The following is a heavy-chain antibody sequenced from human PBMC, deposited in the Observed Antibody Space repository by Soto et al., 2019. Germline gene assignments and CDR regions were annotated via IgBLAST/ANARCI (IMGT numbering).Heavy chain of an antibody. J-gene: IGHJ6*02. D-gene: IGHD2-2*01. Sequence: LRLSCAASGFTFSSYGMHWVRQAPGKGLEWVAVISYDGSNKYYADSVKGRFTISRDNSKDTLYLQMNSLRAEDTAVYYCAKAGYCSSTSCYWYYYGMDVWGQGTTVTVSS. CDR1: GFTFSSYG. V-gene: IGHV3-30*18. CDR3: AKAGYCSSTSCYWYYYGMDV. CDR2: ISYDGSNK.